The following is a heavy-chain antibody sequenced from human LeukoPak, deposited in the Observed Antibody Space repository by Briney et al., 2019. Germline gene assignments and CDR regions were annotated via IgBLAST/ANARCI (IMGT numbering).Heavy chain of an antibody. V-gene: IGHV3-30*18. Sequence: GRSLRLSCAASRFTFSSYVMHSVRQTPGKGLERVAVISYDGSNKYYADSVKGRFTISRDNSKNTLYLQMNSLRAEDTAVYYCAKRRYSSSSWDYFDYWGQGTLVTVSS. CDR3: AKRRYSSSSWDYFDY. CDR2: ISYDGSNK. J-gene: IGHJ4*02. CDR1: RFTFSSYV. D-gene: IGHD6-6*01.